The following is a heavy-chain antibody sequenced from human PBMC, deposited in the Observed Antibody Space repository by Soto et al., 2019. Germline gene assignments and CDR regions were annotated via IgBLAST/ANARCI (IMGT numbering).Heavy chain of an antibody. CDR2: IWYDGSNK. CDR1: GFTFSSYG. Sequence: GGSLRLSCAASGFTFSSYGMHWVRQAPGKGLEWVAVIWYDGSNKYYADSVKGRFTISRDNSKNTLYLQMNSLRAEDTAVYYCAGDRREVVVVPAAKAGDYYYYMDVWGKGTTVTVSS. D-gene: IGHD2-2*01. V-gene: IGHV3-33*01. CDR3: AGDRREVVVVPAAKAGDYYYYMDV. J-gene: IGHJ6*03.